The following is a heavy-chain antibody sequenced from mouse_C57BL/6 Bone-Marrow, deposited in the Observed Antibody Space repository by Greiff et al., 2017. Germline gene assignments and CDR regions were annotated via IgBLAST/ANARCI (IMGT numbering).Heavy chain of an antibody. Sequence: QVQLQQSGPGLVQPSQSLSITCTVSGFSLTSYGVHWVRQSPGKGLEWLGVIWRGGSTDYNAAFISRLSISKDNSNTQVFFKMNSLQADDTAIYYCAKDSSGYVGSYAMDYWGQGTSVTVSS. V-gene: IGHV2-2*01. J-gene: IGHJ4*01. CDR1: GFSLTSYG. CDR3: AKDSSGYVGSYAMDY. D-gene: IGHD3-2*02. CDR2: IWRGGST.